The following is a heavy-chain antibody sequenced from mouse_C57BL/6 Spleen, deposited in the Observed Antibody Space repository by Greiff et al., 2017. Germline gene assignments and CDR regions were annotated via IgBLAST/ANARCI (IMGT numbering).Heavy chain of an antibody. Sequence: VQLQQSGAELARPGASVKLSCKASGYTFTSYGISWVKQRTGQGLEWIGESYPRSGNTYYNEKFKGKATLTADKSSSTAYMALRSLTSEDSSVYFCARSGTTGVATSDYFDYWGQGTTLTVSS. D-gene: IGHD1-1*01. CDR3: ARSGTTGVATSDYFDY. V-gene: IGHV1-81*01. J-gene: IGHJ2*01. CDR2: SYPRSGNT. CDR1: GYTFTSYG.